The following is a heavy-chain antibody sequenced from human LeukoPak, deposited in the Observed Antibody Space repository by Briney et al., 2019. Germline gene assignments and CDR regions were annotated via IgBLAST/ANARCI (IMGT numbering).Heavy chain of an antibody. CDR2: INPNSGGT. V-gene: IGHV1-2*02. CDR1: GYTFTGYY. J-gene: IGHJ4*02. CDR3: ARERADRGVITLRFVY. D-gene: IGHD3-10*01. Sequence: ASVKVSCKASGYTFTGYYMHWVRQAAGQGLEWMGWINPNSGGTNYAQKFQGRVTMTRDTSISTAYMELSRLRSDDTAVYYCARERADRGVITLRFVYWREGNLVTVSS.